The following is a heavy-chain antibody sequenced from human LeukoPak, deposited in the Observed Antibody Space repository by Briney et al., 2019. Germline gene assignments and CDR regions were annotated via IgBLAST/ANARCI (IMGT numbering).Heavy chain of an antibody. Sequence: SETLSLTCTVSGGSISSYYWSWLRQPPGKGLEWIGYIYYSWSTNYNPSLKSRVTISVDTSKNQFSLKLSSVTAADTAVYYCATYYDSSGSTPHNYWGQGTLVTVSS. J-gene: IGHJ4*02. CDR3: ATYYDSSGSTPHNY. CDR2: IYYSWST. D-gene: IGHD3-22*01. CDR1: GGSISSYY. V-gene: IGHV4-59*12.